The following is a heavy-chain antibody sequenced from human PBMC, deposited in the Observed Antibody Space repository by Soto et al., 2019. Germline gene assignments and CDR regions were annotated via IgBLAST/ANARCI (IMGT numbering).Heavy chain of an antibody. CDR3: AREMDH. V-gene: IGHV3-30-3*01. CDR1: GLTFSSYV. CDR2: ISYDGSKK. J-gene: IGHJ4*02. Sequence: QVQLVESGGGVVQPGRSLRLSCAASGLTFSSYVMHWVRQAPGKGLEWVAVISYDGSKKYYADSVKGRFTISRDNSKNTLYLQMNSLRAEDAAVYYCAREMDHSGQGTLVTVSS.